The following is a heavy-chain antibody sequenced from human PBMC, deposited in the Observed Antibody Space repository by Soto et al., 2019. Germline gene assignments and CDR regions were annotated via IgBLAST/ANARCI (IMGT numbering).Heavy chain of an antibody. V-gene: IGHV4-59*01. CDR3: ARVGDYYDSSPYSPFDY. J-gene: IGHJ4*02. CDR2: IFYSGST. CDR1: GVSINDYL. D-gene: IGHD3-22*01. Sequence: SETLSLTCTVSGVSINDYLWSWIRQPPGKGLEWSGYIFYSGSTNFNASLKSRVTISIDTSKNQFSLNLNSVTAADTAVYYCARVGDYYDSSPYSPFDYWGQGTLVTVSS.